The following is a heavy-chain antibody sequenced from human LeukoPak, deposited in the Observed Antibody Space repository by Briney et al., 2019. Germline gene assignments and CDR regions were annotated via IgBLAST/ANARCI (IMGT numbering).Heavy chain of an antibody. Sequence: SVKVSCKASGGTFSSYAISWVRQAPGQGLEWMGGIIPIFGTANYAQKFQGRVTITADKSTSTAYMELSSLRSEDTAVYHCARTLRDPRYYYDSSGYYYYYYYMDVWGKGTTVTVSS. D-gene: IGHD3-22*01. V-gene: IGHV1-69*06. CDR1: GGTFSSYA. CDR3: ARTLRDPRYYYDSSGYYYYYYYMDV. J-gene: IGHJ6*03. CDR2: IIPIFGTA.